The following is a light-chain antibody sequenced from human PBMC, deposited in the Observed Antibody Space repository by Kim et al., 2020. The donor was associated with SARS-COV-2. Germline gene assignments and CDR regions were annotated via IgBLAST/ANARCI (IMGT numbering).Light chain of an antibody. CDR3: CSCAGTYTVV. Sequence: QSALTQPRSVSGSPGQSVTIYCTGTTSDVGTYNYVSWHQQHPGKAPKLMIFDVTKRPSGVPDRFSGSKSGNTASLTISGLQADDEADYYCCSCAGTYTVVVGGGRKLTVL. CDR2: DVT. CDR1: TSDVGTYNY. V-gene: IGLV2-11*01. J-gene: IGLJ3*02.